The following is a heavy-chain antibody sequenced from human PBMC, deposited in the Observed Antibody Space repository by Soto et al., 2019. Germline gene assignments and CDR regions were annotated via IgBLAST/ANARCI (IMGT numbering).Heavy chain of an antibody. CDR1: GYTFTSYG. CDR2: ISAYNGNT. Sequence: ASVKVSCKASGYTFTSYGISWVRQAPGQGLEWMGWISAYNGNTNYAQKLQGRVTMTTDTSTSTAYMELRSLRSDDTAVYYCARDGRSGYCSSTSCYRSFGYYYYGMDVWGQGTTVTVSS. V-gene: IGHV1-18*01. CDR3: ARDGRSGYCSSTSCYRSFGYYYYGMDV. J-gene: IGHJ6*02. D-gene: IGHD2-2*01.